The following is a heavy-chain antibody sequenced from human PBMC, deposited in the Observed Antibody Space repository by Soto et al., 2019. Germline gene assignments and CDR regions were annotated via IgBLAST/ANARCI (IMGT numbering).Heavy chain of an antibody. CDR1: GGSISIYY. Sequence: SETLSLTCTVSGGSISIYYWSWIRQPPGRGLEWIGNIYNSGSTNYNPSLKSRVTVSVDTSRHQFSLKPSSVTAADTAMYYCASLNCSGDSCYWDYWGQGTLVTVYS. V-gene: IGHV4-59*01. CDR3: ASLNCSGDSCYWDY. J-gene: IGHJ4*02. D-gene: IGHD2-15*01. CDR2: IYNSGST.